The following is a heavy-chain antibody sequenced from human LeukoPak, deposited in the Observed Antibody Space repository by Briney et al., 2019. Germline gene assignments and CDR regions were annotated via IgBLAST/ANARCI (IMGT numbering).Heavy chain of an antibody. CDR1: VGTFSSYA. V-gene: IGHV1-69*06. J-gene: IGHJ4*02. D-gene: IGHD3-3*01. CDR2: IIPIFGTA. CDR3: ARELGVLRLLEWLPYYFDY. Sequence: SVKVSCKASVGTFSSYAISWVRQAPGQGLEWMGRIIPIFGTANYAQKFQGRVTITADKSTSTAYMELSSLRSEDTAVYYCARELGVLRLLEWLPYYFDYWGQGTLVTVSS.